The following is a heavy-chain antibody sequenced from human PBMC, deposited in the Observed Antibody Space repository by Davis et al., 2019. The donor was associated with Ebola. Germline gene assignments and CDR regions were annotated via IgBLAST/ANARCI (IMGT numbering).Heavy chain of an antibody. CDR3: ARWSGSLNAFDI. CDR1: GFTVSSNY. V-gene: IGHV3-66*01. Sequence: GGSLRLSCAASGFTVSSNYMSWVRQAPGKGLEWVSVIYSGGSTYYADSVKGRFTISRDSSKNTLYVQMNSLRAEDTAVYYCARWSGSLNAFDIWGQGTMVTVSP. D-gene: IGHD3-3*01. CDR2: IYSGGST. J-gene: IGHJ3*02.